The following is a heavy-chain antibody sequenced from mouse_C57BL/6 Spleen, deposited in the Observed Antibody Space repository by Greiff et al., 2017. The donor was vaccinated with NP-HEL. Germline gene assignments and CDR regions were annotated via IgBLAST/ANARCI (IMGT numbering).Heavy chain of an antibody. V-gene: IGHV1-15*01. D-gene: IGHD4-1*02. Sequence: QVHVKQSGAELVRPGASVTLSCKASGYTFTDYEMHWVKQTPVHGLEWIGAIDPETGGTAYNQKFKGKAILTADKSSSTAYMELRSLTSEDSAVYYCSSNWDEAWFAYWGQGTLVTVSA. CDR2: IDPETGGT. CDR3: SSNWDEAWFAY. J-gene: IGHJ3*01. CDR1: GYTFTDYE.